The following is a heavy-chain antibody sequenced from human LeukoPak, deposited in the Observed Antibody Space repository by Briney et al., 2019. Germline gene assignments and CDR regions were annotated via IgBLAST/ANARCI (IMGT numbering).Heavy chain of an antibody. CDR2: ISSSSSIK. J-gene: IGHJ4*02. V-gene: IGHV3-48*02. CDR3: ARAYFDGSGFSFDY. D-gene: IGHD3-22*01. CDR1: GFTFSSYS. Sequence: PGGSLRLSCAASGFTFSSYSMNWVRQAPGKGLGWVSYISSSSSIKHYADSVKGRFTISRDSAKNSLYLQMNSLRDEDTAVYFCARAYFDGSGFSFDYWGQGTLVTVSS.